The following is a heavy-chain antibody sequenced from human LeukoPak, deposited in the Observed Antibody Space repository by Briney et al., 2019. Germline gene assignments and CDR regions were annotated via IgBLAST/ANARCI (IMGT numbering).Heavy chain of an antibody. CDR3: VRDLVLVDTPGDDFDY. D-gene: IGHD2-8*02. V-gene: IGHV3-74*03. CDR2: INPNSRII. J-gene: IGHJ4*02. Sequence: GFALTLSYAASGFTFSTYWMHWVHQAPRKGVVWVARINPNSRIITYADSVKGRFTISRDNAKNTVYLQMNSPLAEDTAVYYCVRDLVLVDTPGDDFDYWGQGTLVTVSS. CDR1: GFTFSTYW.